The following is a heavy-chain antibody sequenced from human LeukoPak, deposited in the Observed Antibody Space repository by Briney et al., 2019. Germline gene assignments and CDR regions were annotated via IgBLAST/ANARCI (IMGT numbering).Heavy chain of an antibody. V-gene: IGHV3-13*01. CDR3: ARGPESYWYFDL. J-gene: IGHJ2*01. CDR2: IGTAGDT. Sequence: PGGSLRLSCAASGFTFSSYDMHWVRQATGKGLEWVSAIGTAGDTYYPGSVKGRFTISRENAKNSLYLQMNSLRAGDTAVYYCARGPESYWYFDLWGRGTLVTVSS. CDR1: GFTFSSYD.